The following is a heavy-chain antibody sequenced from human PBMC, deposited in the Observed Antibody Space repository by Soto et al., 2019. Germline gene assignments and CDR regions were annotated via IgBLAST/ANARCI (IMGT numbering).Heavy chain of an antibody. CDR2: ISHDGSDK. J-gene: IGHJ4*02. CDR3: ETKNQHLVHDD. D-gene: IGHD6-13*01. V-gene: IGHV3-30*03. CDR1: GFTFSNYG. Sequence: SLRLSCAASGFTFSNYGMHWVRPAPGKGLEWVAVISHDGSDKYYADSMKGRFIISRDNSENTLFLNMNSLKPEATAVYYGETKNQHLVHDDWGQGTLVTVSS.